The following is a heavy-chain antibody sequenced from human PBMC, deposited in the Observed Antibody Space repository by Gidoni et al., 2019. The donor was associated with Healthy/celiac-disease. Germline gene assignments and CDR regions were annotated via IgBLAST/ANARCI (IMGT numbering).Heavy chain of an antibody. CDR3: ARDPLLLWFGEPLDHNYYYYGMDV. CDR2: IRSSSSTI. V-gene: IGHV3-48*02. Sequence: EVQLVESGGGVVQPGGSRRLSGEASGFTFRSYSRNGVRQAPGKGLEGVSYIRSSSSTIYYAYSVKVRFTISRDNAKNSLYLQMNSLRDEDTAVYYCARDPLLLWFGEPLDHNYYYYGMDVWGQGTTVTVSS. J-gene: IGHJ6*02. D-gene: IGHD3-10*01. CDR1: GFTFRSYS.